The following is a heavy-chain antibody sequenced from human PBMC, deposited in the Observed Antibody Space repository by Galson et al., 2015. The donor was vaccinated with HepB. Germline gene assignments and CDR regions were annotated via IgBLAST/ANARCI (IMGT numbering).Heavy chain of an antibody. CDR3: ARIWSNFAFI. D-gene: IGHD3-10*01. Sequence: TLSLTCSVSGGSISSNYYWNWIRHHPGKGLEWIGYVFYSENTYYNPSLESRLSISLDTSKNQFSLKLTSVTAADTAVYYCARIWSNFAFIWGQGTLVTVSS. J-gene: IGHJ4*02. CDR2: VFYSENT. V-gene: IGHV4-30-4*08. CDR1: GGSISSNYY.